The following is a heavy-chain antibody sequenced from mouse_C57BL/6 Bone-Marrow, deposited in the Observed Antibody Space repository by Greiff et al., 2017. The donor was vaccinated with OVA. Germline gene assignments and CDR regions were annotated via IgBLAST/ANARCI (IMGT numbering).Heavy chain of an antibody. Sequence: QVQLQQSGAELVRPGASVTLSCKASGYTFTDYEMHWVKQTPVHGLEWIGAIDPETGGTAYNQKFKGKAILTADKSSSTAYMELRSLTSEDSAVYYCTRGRNYGSRDWFAYWGQGTLVTVSA. CDR1: GYTFTDYE. D-gene: IGHD1-1*01. V-gene: IGHV1-15*01. CDR3: TRGRNYGSRDWFAY. J-gene: IGHJ3*01. CDR2: IDPETGGT.